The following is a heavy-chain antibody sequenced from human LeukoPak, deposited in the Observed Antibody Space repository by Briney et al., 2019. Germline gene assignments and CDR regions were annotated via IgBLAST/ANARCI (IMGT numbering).Heavy chain of an antibody. Sequence: GGSLRLSCAASGFTFSSYSMNWVRQAPGKGLEWVSSIGSSSSYIYYADSVKGRFTISRDNAKNSLYLQMNSLRAEDTAVYYCARDIEWTGDVDYWGQGTLVTVSS. D-gene: IGHD3/OR15-3a*01. CDR3: ARDIEWTGDVDY. V-gene: IGHV3-21*01. CDR2: IGSSSSYI. J-gene: IGHJ4*02. CDR1: GFTFSSYS.